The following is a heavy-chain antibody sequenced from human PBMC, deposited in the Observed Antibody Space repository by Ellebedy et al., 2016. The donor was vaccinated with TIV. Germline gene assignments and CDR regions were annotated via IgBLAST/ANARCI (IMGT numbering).Heavy chain of an antibody. CDR2: VYWDDDK. V-gene: IGHV2-5*02. CDR1: GFSFSDPGVG. J-gene: IGHJ3*02. D-gene: IGHD3-16*02. Sequence: SGPTLVXPTQTLTLTCTFSGFSFSDPGVGVGWIRQPPGKALEWLGFVYWDDDKRYSPSLKSRLTITKDTSKNQVVLIMSNMGPVDTATYYCAHRRDDYDYIWGGYRHDAFDIWGQGTVVTVSS. CDR3: AHRRDDYDYIWGGYRHDAFDI.